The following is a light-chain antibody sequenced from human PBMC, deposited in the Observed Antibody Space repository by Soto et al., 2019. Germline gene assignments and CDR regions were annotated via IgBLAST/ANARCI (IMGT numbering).Light chain of an antibody. CDR3: QSYDSSLSGYV. V-gene: IGLV1-40*01. CDR1: SSNIGAGYD. J-gene: IGLJ1*01. Sequence: ALTQPPSVSGAPGQRVTISCTGSSSNIGAGYDVHWYQQLPGTAPKLLIYGNSNRPSGVPDRFSGSKSGTSASLAITGLQAEDEADYYCQSYDSSLSGYVFGTGTKVTVL. CDR2: GNS.